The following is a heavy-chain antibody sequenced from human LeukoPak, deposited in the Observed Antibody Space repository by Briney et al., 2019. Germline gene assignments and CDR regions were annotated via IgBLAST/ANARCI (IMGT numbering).Heavy chain of an antibody. CDR3: VRQPNWFDAFDI. CDR1: GGSISSSSYY. CDR2: IYYSGST. Sequence: PSETLSLTCTVSGGSISSSSYYWGWIRQPPGKGLEWIGSIYYSGSTYYSPSLKSRVTISVDTSKSQFSLKLSSVTAADTAVYYCVRQPNWFDAFDIWGQGTMVTVSS. D-gene: IGHD1-1*01. V-gene: IGHV4-39*01. J-gene: IGHJ3*02.